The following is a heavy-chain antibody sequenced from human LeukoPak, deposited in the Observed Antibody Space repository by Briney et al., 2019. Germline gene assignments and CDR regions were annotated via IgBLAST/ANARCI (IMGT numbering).Heavy chain of an antibody. V-gene: IGHV3-64*01. CDR3: ARSASVTTVTTGWFDP. J-gene: IGHJ5*02. Sequence: GGSLRLSCAASGFTFSSYAMHWVRQAPGKGLEYVSAISSNGGSTYYASSVKGRFTISRDNSKNTLYLQMGSLRAEDMAVYYCARSASVTTVTTGWFDPWGQGTLVTVSS. D-gene: IGHD4-17*01. CDR2: ISSNGGST. CDR1: GFTFSSYA.